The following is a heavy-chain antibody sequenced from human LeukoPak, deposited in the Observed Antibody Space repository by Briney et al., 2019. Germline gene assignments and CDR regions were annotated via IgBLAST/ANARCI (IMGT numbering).Heavy chain of an antibody. CDR2: MNPNSGNT. V-gene: IGHV1-8*01. J-gene: IGHJ4*02. CDR1: GYTFTSYD. CDR3: ARRGVTLTDY. D-gene: IGHD2-21*02. Sequence: GASVTVSCTASGYTFTSYDINWVRQATGQGLEWMGWMNPNSGNTGYAQKFQGRVTMTRNTSISTAYMELGSLRSEDTAVYYCARRGVTLTDYWGQGTLVTVSS.